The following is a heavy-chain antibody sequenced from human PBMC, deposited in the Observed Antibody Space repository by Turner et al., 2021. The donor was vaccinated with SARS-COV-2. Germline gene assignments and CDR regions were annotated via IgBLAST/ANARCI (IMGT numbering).Heavy chain of an antibody. Sequence: QVQLQQSGPGLVKPSQTLSLTCAISGDSVPSNSAAWNWVRQSPSRGLEWLGRTYYRSKWYTDYTPSVKYRITITPDTSKSQFSLQLNSVTPEDTAVYYCARDAGYGLDAFDIWSQGTRVTVSS. D-gene: IGHD2-15*01. CDR1: GDSVPSNSAA. CDR3: ARDAGYGLDAFDI. V-gene: IGHV6-1*01. CDR2: TYYRSKWYT. J-gene: IGHJ3*02.